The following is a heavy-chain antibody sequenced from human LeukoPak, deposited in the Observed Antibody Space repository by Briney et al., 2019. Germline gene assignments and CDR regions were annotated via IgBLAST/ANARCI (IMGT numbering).Heavy chain of an antibody. CDR3: XXLSNVGYVSSWYPKYNCIDA. Sequence: SETLSLTCXVSGGSVSRSXXXXXWXRXXPGXGXXXXXXXXXXXTXXXNPSLKSRIXXXXXTSKNQFSLNLSSVTATDAAVYYXXXLSNVGYVSSWYPKYNCIDAWGQGTLVTVSS. V-gene: IGHV4-39*01. J-gene: IGHJ5*02. CDR2: XXXXXTX. CDR1: GGSVSRSXXX. D-gene: IGHD6-13*01.